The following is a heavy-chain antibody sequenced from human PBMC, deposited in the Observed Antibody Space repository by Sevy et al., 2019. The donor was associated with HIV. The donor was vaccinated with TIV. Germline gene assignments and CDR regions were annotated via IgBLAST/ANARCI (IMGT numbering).Heavy chain of an antibody. CDR1: GGSISSSSYY. D-gene: IGHD3-3*01. CDR3: ARHEGVRFPFEY. Sequence: SETLSLTCTVSGGSISSSSYYWGWIRQPPGKGLEWIGSIYYSGSTYYNPSLKSRVTISLDTSKNQFSLKLSSVTAADTAVYYCARHEGVRFPFEYWGQGTLVTVSS. J-gene: IGHJ4*02. CDR2: IYYSGST. V-gene: IGHV4-39*01.